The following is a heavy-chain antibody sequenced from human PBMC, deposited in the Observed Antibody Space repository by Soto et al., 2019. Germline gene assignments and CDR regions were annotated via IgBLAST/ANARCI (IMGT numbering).Heavy chain of an antibody. J-gene: IGHJ4*02. CDR1: GFTFSDYY. D-gene: IGHD5-12*01. V-gene: IGHV3-11*05. Sequence: QVQLVESGGGLVTPGGCLRLSCAASGFTFSDYYMSWIRQAPGKGLEWVSYISSSGSDTNYADSVKGRFTVSRDNAKHSLYLQMNSLRAEDTAVYYCARSLRGYSGYSGYWGQGTLVTVSS. CDR2: ISSSGSDT. CDR3: ARSLRGYSGYSGY.